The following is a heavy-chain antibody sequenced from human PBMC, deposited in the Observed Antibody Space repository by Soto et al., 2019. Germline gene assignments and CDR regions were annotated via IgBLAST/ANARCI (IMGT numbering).Heavy chain of an antibody. CDR1: GYTFTGYY. V-gene: IGHV1-2*02. CDR2: INPNSGGT. J-gene: IGHJ5*02. Sequence: PSVKVSCKASGYTFTGYYMHWVRPAPGQGLEWIGWINPNSGGTNYAQKFQGRVTMTSDTSISSAYMELSRLRSDDTAVYYCARSKSRSDDNWFDPCPQGTLVTVSS. CDR3: ARSKSRSDDNWFDP.